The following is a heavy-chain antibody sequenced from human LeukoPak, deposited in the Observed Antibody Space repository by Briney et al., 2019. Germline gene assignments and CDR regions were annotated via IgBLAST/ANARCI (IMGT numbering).Heavy chain of an antibody. J-gene: IGHJ6*02. Sequence: ASVKVSCKASGYTFTGYYMHWVRQAPGQELEWMGWINPNSGGTNYAQKFQGRVTMTRDTSISTAYMELSRLRSDDTAVYYCATRGVSAPPGPYYYYGMDVWGQGTTVTVSS. D-gene: IGHD3-10*01. CDR1: GYTFTGYY. CDR3: ATRGVSAPPGPYYYYGMDV. V-gene: IGHV1-2*02. CDR2: INPNSGGT.